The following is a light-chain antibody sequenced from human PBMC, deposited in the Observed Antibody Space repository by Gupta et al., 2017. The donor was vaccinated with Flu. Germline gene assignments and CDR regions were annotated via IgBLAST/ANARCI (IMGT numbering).Light chain of an antibody. J-gene: IGKJ2*01. Sequence: PSTLSSSVGYRVTITCRASQSIDRWLAWYQQKPGKAPKLLIYKASILESGVPTRFSGSGFGTEFTLTISSLQPDDLATYYCQHYNNWLNTFGPGTKLELK. CDR1: QSIDRW. CDR2: KAS. CDR3: QHYNNWLNT. V-gene: IGKV1-5*03.